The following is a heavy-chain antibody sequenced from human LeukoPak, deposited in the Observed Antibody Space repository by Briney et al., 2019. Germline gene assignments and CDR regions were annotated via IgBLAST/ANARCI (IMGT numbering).Heavy chain of an antibody. V-gene: IGHV4-30-4*08. D-gene: IGHD1-26*01. CDR1: GGSISSGDYY. Sequence: SQTLSLTCTVSGGSISSGDYYWSWIRQPPRKGLEWIGYIYYSGSTYYNPSLKSRVTISVDTSKNQFPLKLSSVTAADTAVYYCARNSGSLPYYYYYMDVWGKGTTVTVSS. J-gene: IGHJ6*03. CDR3: ARNSGSLPYYYYYMDV. CDR2: IYYSGST.